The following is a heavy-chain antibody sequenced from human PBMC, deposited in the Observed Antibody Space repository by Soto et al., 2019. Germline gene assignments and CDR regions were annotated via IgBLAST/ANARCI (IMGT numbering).Heavy chain of an antibody. D-gene: IGHD6-13*01. J-gene: IGHJ5*02. V-gene: IGHV3-48*02. CDR1: GFTFRSYS. Sequence: VGSLRLSCAASGFTFRSYSMNWVRQPPGKGLEWVSYISISSRTIYYADSVKGRFTISRDDAKNSPYLQMNSLRDEDTSVYYCARDNGIAGSFDPWGQGTLVTVS. CDR2: ISISSRTI. CDR3: ARDNGIAGSFDP.